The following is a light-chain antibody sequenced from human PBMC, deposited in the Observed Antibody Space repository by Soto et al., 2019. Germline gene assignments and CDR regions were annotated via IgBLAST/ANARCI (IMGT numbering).Light chain of an antibody. J-gene: IGKJ1*01. Sequence: DIQMTQSPSTLSASVGDRVTITCRASQSISSWVAWYQQKPGKAPKLLIYKASSLESGVPSRFSGSGSGTEFTLTISSLQPDDFTTYYCQQYNSSWTFGQGTKVDIK. V-gene: IGKV1-5*03. CDR1: QSISSW. CDR3: QQYNSSWT. CDR2: KAS.